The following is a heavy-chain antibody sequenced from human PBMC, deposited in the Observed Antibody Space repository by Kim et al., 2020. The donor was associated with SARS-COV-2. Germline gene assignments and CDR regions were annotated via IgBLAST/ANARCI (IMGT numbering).Heavy chain of an antibody. J-gene: IGHJ6*02. Sequence: SETLSLTCTVSGGSISSSSYYWGWIRQPPGKGLEWIGSIYYSGSTYYNPSLKSRVTISVDTSKNQFSLKLSSVTAADTAVYYCARDPLIVPAAIWGGGFCGMDVWGQGTTVTVS. V-gene: IGHV4-39*07. CDR3: ARDPLIVPAAIWGGGFCGMDV. CDR2: IYYSGST. CDR1: GGSISSSSYY. D-gene: IGHD2-2*01.